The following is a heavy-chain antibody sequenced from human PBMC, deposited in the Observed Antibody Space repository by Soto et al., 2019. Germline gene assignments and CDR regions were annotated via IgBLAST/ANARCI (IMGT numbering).Heavy chain of an antibody. CDR3: ARDLLPFNAGPDDAFDI. J-gene: IGHJ3*02. D-gene: IGHD6-13*01. CDR2: ISAYNGNT. CDR1: GYTFTSYG. V-gene: IGHV1-18*01. Sequence: AASVKVSCKASGYTFTSYGISWVRQAPGQGLEWMGWISAYNGNTNYAQKLQGRVTMTTDTSTSTAYMELRSLRSDDTAVYYCARDLLPFNAGPDDAFDIWGQGTMVTVSS.